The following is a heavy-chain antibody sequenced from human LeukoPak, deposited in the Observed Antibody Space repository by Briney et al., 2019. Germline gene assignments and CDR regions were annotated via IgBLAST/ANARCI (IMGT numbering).Heavy chain of an antibody. V-gene: IGHV4-4*02. Sequence: SETLSLTCAVSGASISSSDWWNWVRQPPGGGLEWIAEIYHSGTTKYNPSLKSRVIISVDKSRNQFSLTLTSVTAADTAVYYCARAARYASSYVFDYWGQGTQVTVSS. CDR2: IYHSGTT. CDR1: GASISSSDW. D-gene: IGHD2-2*01. J-gene: IGHJ4*02. CDR3: ARAARYASSYVFDY.